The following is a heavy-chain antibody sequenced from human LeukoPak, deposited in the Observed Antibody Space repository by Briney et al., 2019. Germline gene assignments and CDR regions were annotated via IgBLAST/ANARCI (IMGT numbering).Heavy chain of an antibody. CDR2: INPNSGGT. CDR1: GYTFTGYY. CDR3: ATYGDYFGSGSYSPYYY. V-gene: IGHV1-2*02. J-gene: IGHJ4*02. D-gene: IGHD3-10*01. Sequence: GASVKVSCKASGYTFTGYYMHWVRQAPGQGLEWMGWINPNSGGTYFAQKFQGRVTMTRDTSITTAYMELNRLRFDDTAVYYCATYGDYFGSGSYSPYYYWGQGTLVTVSS.